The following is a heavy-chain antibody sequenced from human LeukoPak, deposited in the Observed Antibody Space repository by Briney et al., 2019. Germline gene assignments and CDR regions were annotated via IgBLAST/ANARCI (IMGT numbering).Heavy chain of an antibody. J-gene: IGHJ4*02. CDR2: ISGSGGST. D-gene: IGHD1-26*01. V-gene: IGHV3-23*01. CDR1: GSTFSSYA. Sequence: GSLRLSCAASGSTFSSYAMSWVRQAPGKGLEWVSGISGSGGSTSYADSVKGRFTISRDNAKNTLYLQMNSLRAEDTAVYYCARDLSYSGIDYWGQGTLVTVSS. CDR3: ARDLSYSGIDY.